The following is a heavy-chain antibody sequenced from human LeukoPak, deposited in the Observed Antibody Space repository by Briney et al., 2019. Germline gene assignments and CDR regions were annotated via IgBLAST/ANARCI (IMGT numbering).Heavy chain of an antibody. CDR3: ARDARGSSYMDV. Sequence: SETLSLTCTVSGGSVSFYYWSWIRQPPGKGLEWIGYIYYSGGTNYNPSLKSRVTISVDTSKNQFSLKVSSVTAADTAVYYCARDARGSSYMDVWGQGTTVTVSS. CDR1: GGSVSFYY. V-gene: IGHV4-59*02. D-gene: IGHD3-10*01. CDR2: IYYSGGT. J-gene: IGHJ6*02.